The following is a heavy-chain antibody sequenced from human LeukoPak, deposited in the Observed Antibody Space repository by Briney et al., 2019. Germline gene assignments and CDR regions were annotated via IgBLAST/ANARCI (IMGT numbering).Heavy chain of an antibody. CDR1: GDSISSYY. CDR3: ARDSLTDDILTGFYQYYGMDV. J-gene: IGHJ6*02. V-gene: IGHV4-4*07. D-gene: IGHD3-9*01. CDR2: IYSSGRT. Sequence: PSETLCLTCTVSGDSISSYYWSWIRQPPGKGLEWIGRIYSSGRTNYNASLQSRVTMSVDTSKNHFSLRLSSVTAADTAVYYCARDSLTDDILTGFYQYYGMDVWGQGITVTVSS.